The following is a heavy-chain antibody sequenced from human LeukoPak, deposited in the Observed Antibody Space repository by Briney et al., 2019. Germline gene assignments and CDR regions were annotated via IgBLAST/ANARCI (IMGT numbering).Heavy chain of an antibody. CDR1: GGSISSYY. CDR2: IYTSGST. V-gene: IGHV4-4*07. Sequence: ASETLSLTCTVSGGSISSYYWSWIRQPAGKGLEWIGRIYTSGSTNYNPSLKSRVTMSVDTSKNQFSLKLSSVTAADTAVYYCARRVYCSSTSCYTQTDAFDIWGQGTMVTVSS. CDR3: ARRVYCSSTSCYTQTDAFDI. D-gene: IGHD2-2*02. J-gene: IGHJ3*02.